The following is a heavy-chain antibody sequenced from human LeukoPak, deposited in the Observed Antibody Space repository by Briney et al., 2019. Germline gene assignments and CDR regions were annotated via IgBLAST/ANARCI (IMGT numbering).Heavy chain of an antibody. V-gene: IGHV1-3*01. CDR1: GYTFTSYA. CDR2: INAGNGNT. J-gene: IGHJ4*02. CDR3: ARGADTAMVTTSFDY. D-gene: IGHD5-18*01. Sequence: ASVKVSRKASGYTFTSYAMHWVRQAPGQRLEWMGWINAGNGNTKYSQKFQGRVTITRDTSASTAYMELSSLRSEDTAVYYCARGADTAMVTTSFDYWGQGTLVTVSS.